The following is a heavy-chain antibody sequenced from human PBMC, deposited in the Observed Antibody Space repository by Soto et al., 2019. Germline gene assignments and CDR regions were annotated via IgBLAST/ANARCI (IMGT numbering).Heavy chain of an antibody. CDR1: GGTFSSYT. V-gene: IGHV1-69*02. J-gene: IGHJ4*02. D-gene: IGHD1-7*01. Sequence: SVKVSCKASGGTFSSYTISWVRQAPGQGLEWMGRIIPILGIANYAQKFQGRVTITADKSTSTAYMELSSLRSEDTAVYYCARIFLAGTTHPDYWGQGTLVTVSS. CDR3: ARIFLAGTTHPDY. CDR2: IIPILGIA.